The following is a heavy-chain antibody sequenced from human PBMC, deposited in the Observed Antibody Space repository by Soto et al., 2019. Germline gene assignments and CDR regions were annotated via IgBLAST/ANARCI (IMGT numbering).Heavy chain of an antibody. J-gene: IGHJ4*02. CDR3: NSYPDFWGGHTPL. V-gene: IGHV3-15*07. D-gene: IGHD3-3*01. Sequence: EVQLLESGGGLVQPGGSLRLSCAASGFSITNTWMHWVRQAPGKGLEWVGRVKSKADGGTADYAAAVKGRFTVSRHDSKNTRYLQMNSLKMEDTAVYYCNSYPDFWGGHTPLWGQGTLVTVSS. CDR2: VKSKADGGTA. CDR1: GFSITNTW.